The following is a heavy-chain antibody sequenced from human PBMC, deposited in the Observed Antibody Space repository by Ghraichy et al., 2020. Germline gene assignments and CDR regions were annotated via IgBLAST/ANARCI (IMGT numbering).Heavy chain of an antibody. CDR2: IYHTGTA. CDR3: ARKGYPFDI. CDR1: GGSISSGNW. J-gene: IGHJ3*02. V-gene: IGHV4-4*02. Sequence: SETLSLTCAVSGGSISSGNWWSWVRQPPGKGLEWIGEIYHTGTANYNPSLNSRLTISVDKSKNHFSLNLTSVTAADTAVYYCARKGYPFDIWGQGTMVTVS. D-gene: IGHD2-2*01.